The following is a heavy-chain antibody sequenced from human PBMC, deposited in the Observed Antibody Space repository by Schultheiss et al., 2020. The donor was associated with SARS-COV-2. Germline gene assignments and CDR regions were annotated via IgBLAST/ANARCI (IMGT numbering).Heavy chain of an antibody. CDR3: AKDVGLGTAGYFDL. CDR2: IWYDGSNK. V-gene: IGHV3-33*06. CDR1: GFTFSSYA. J-gene: IGHJ2*01. Sequence: GGSLRLSCAASGFTFSSYAMSWFRQAPGKGLEWVAVIWYDGSNKYYADSVKGRFTISRDNSKNTLYLQMNSLRAEDTAVYYCAKDVGLGTAGYFDLWGRGTLVTVSS. D-gene: IGHD7-27*01.